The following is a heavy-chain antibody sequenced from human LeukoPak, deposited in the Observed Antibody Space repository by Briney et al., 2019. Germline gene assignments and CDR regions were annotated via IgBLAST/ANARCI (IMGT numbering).Heavy chain of an antibody. D-gene: IGHD5-12*01. CDR3: ASGVDIVAPYDY. Sequence: ASVKVSCKASGYTFTSYGISWVRQAPGQGLEWMGGIIPIFGTANYAQKFQGRVTITADKSTSTAYMELSSLRSEDTAVYYCASGVDIVAPYDYWGQGTLVTVSS. CDR2: IIPIFGTA. CDR1: GYTFTSYG. J-gene: IGHJ4*02. V-gene: IGHV1-69*06.